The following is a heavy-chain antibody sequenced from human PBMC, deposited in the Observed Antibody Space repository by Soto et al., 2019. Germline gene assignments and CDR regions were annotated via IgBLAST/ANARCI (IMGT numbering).Heavy chain of an antibody. CDR1: GYTFTSYY. D-gene: IGHD2-15*01. J-gene: IGHJ4*02. V-gene: IGHV1-46*01. Sequence: QVQLVQSGAEVKKPGASVKVSCEASGYTFTSYYMHWVRQAPGQGLEWMGMIGPSGGSTTYAQNFQGRVTMTRDTSTSTVYMELSSMRPEDTAVYYCARDRNSGGLFDYWGQGTLVTVSS. CDR3: ARDRNSGGLFDY. CDR2: IGPSGGST.